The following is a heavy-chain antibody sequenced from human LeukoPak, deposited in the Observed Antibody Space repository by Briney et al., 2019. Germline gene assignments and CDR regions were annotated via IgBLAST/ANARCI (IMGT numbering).Heavy chain of an antibody. J-gene: IGHJ4*02. CDR1: GYTFTGYY. CDR3: ARGSGHRPPNDY. Sequence: ASAKVSCKASGYTFTGYYMHWVRQAPGQGLAWMGWINPNSGGTNYAQKFQGRVTMTRDTSISTAYMELSRLRSDDTAVYYCARGSGHRPPNDYWGQGTLVTVSS. V-gene: IGHV1-2*02. D-gene: IGHD6-19*01. CDR2: INPNSGGT.